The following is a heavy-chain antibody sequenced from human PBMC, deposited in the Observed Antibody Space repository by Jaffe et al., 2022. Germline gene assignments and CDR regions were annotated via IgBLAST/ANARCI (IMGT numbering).Heavy chain of an antibody. CDR1: GFSFSNSW. Sequence: EVQLVESGGGLVQPGGSLRLSCAASGFSFSNSWMHWVRQAPGKGLVWVSRINSDGSTTNYADSVKGRFSISRDNAKNTLYLQMNSLRAEDTAVYYCARAPPSFDYWGQGTLVTVSS. J-gene: IGHJ4*02. CDR2: INSDGSTT. V-gene: IGHV3-74*01. CDR3: ARAPPSFDY.